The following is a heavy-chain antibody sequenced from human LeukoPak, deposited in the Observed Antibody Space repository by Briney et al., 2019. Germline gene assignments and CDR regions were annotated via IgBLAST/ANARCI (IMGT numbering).Heavy chain of an antibody. CDR3: ARRRYSGSSQHFDY. CDR1: GFTFNNYC. Sequence: GGSLRLSCAASGFTFNNYCMSWVRQAPGKGLEWVANIKQDGSDKYYVDSVKGRFTVSRDNAKNSLYLQMNSLRAEDTAVYYCARRRYSGSSQHFDYWGQGTLVTVSS. CDR2: IKQDGSDK. V-gene: IGHV3-7*01. J-gene: IGHJ4*02. D-gene: IGHD1-26*01.